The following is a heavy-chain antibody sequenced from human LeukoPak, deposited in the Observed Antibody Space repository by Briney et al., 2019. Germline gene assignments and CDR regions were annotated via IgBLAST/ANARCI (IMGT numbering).Heavy chain of an antibody. Sequence: SETLSLTCAVSGGSFSGFRWHWIRQPPGKGPEWIGEINHSGSTYYNPSLKSRVTISVDRSKNQFSLKLSSVTAADTAVYYRARGQSIVVVPAATGHLNWFDPWGQGTLVTVSS. CDR3: ARGQSIVVVPAATGHLNWFDP. J-gene: IGHJ5*02. CDR2: INHSGST. CDR1: GGSFSGFR. V-gene: IGHV4-34*01. D-gene: IGHD2-2*01.